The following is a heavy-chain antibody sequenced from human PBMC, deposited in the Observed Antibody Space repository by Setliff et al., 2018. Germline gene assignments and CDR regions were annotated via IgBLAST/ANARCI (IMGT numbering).Heavy chain of an antibody. CDR3: AREEVEPLSMTSYYYYMDV. V-gene: IGHV3-30*03. D-gene: IGHD1-1*01. CDR2: ISFDGSNE. Sequence: PGGSLRLSCAASGFTFSSYWMSWVRQAPGKGLEWVALISFDGSNEHYADSVKGRFTTSRDNSINTVYLQMNSLRREDTAVYFCAREEVEPLSMTSYYYYMDVWGRGTTVTVSS. J-gene: IGHJ6*03. CDR1: GFTFSSYW.